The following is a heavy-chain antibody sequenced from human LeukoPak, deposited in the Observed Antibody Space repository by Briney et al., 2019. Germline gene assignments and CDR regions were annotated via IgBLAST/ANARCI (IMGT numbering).Heavy chain of an antibody. CDR1: YY. D-gene: IGHD3-16*01. CDR3: ARAGELRYMDV. J-gene: IGHJ6*03. Sequence: YYWGWIRQPPGKGLEWISTIKGTGLTTYYADSVKGRVTISRDNDKNSLFLQMSSLRADDTAIYYCARAGELRYMDVWGKGTAVTVSS. V-gene: IGHV3-11*04. CDR2: IKGTGLTT.